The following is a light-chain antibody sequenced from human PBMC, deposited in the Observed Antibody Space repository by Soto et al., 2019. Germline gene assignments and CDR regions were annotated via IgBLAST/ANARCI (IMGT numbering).Light chain of an antibody. V-gene: IGLV2-11*01. CDR2: NVI. Sequence: QSALIQPPSVSGSPGQSVTISCTGTSSDVGSYDYVSWYQQHPGTVPKPLIYNVIPQPSGVPDRFSGSKSGNTASMTISGLQAEDEADYYCCSYTSSATFNVFGSGTQLTVL. CDR1: SSDVGSYDY. J-gene: IGLJ6*01. CDR3: CSYTSSATFNV.